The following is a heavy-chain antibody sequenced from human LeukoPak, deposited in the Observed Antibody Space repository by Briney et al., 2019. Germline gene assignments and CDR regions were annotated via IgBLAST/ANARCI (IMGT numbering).Heavy chain of an antibody. J-gene: IGHJ4*02. D-gene: IGHD6-19*01. CDR3: ARVDGYSSGWYPFDY. Sequence: PGGSLRLSCAASGFTFDDYGMSWVRQAPGKGLEWVSGINWNGGSTGYADSVKGRFTISRDNAKNSLYLQMNSLRAEDTASYYCARVDGYSSGWYPFDYWGQGTLVTVSS. CDR1: GFTFDDYG. V-gene: IGHV3-20*04. CDR2: INWNGGST.